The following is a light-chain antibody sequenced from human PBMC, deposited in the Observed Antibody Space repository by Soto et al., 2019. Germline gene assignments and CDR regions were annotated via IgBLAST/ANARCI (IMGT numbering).Light chain of an antibody. CDR3: QQYNNWPPIFT. CDR1: ETVATN. Sequence: EVLMTQSPATLSLSPGERATLSCWASETVATNVAWYQQKPGQAPRLLISGASTRAAGVSDRFRGSGSDTEFTLTISSLRSEDSAVYYCQQYNNWPPIFTFGPGTKVDIK. V-gene: IGKV3-15*01. J-gene: IGKJ3*01. CDR2: GAS.